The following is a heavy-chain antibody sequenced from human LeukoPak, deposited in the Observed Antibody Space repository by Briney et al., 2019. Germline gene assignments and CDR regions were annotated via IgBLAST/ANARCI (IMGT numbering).Heavy chain of an antibody. Sequence: GESLRLSCSASGFTFSGYTMHWVRQAPGKGLEYVSGISSNGGTYYADSVKGRFTISRDNSKNTLYLQMSSLRGEDTAVYYCVKDIAASSTFHYWGQGTLVTVSS. J-gene: IGHJ4*02. CDR1: GFTFSGYT. D-gene: IGHD5-12*01. CDR3: VKDIAASSTFHY. V-gene: IGHV3-64D*09. CDR2: ISSNGGT.